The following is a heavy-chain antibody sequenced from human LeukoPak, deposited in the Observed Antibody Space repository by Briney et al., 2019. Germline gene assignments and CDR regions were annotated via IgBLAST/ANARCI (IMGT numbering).Heavy chain of an antibody. V-gene: IGHV4-61*01. Sequence: PSETLSLTCTVSGGSVSSGSYYWSWIRQPPGKGLEWIGYIYCSGSTNYNPSLKSRVTISVDTSKDQFSLKLSSVTAADTAVYYCARGPTPLGLKYWGQGTLVTVSS. CDR2: IYCSGST. J-gene: IGHJ4*02. CDR1: GGSVSSGSYY. CDR3: ARGPTPLGLKY.